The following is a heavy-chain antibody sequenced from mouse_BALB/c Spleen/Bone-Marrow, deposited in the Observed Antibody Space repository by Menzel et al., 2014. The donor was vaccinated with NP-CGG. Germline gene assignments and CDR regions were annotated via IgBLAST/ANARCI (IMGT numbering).Heavy chain of an antibody. CDR1: GDSITSGY. J-gene: IGHJ2*01. D-gene: IGHD1-2*01. CDR3: ATYDGYYFDY. V-gene: IGHV3-8*02. CDR2: ISYGGST. Sequence: EVQRVESGPSLVKPSQTLSLTCSVSGDSITSGYWNWIRKFPGNKLEYMGYISYGGSTYYNPSLKSRISITRDTSKNHYYLQLNSVTAEDSATYYCATYDGYYFDYWGQGTTPTVAS.